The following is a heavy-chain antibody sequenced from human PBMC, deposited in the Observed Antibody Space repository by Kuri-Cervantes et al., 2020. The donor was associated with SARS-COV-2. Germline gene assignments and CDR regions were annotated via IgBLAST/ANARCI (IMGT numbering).Heavy chain of an antibody. V-gene: IGHV4-34*01. J-gene: IGHJ4*02. CDR1: GGSYSGYY. CDR2: INHSGST. Sequence: SETLSLTCAVYGGSYSGYYWSWIRQPPGKGLEWIGEINHSGSTNYNPSLKSRVTVSVDTSKNQFSLKLSSVTAADTAVYYCAITPPRKAPFDYWGQGTLVTVSS. CDR3: AITPPRKAPFDY.